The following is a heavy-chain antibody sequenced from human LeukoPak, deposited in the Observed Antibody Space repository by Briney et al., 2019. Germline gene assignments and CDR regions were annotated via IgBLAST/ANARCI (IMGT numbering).Heavy chain of an antibody. J-gene: IGHJ4*02. Sequence: PGTSLRLSCAASGFTFSIYGMHWVRQAPGKGLEGVAFIWYDGSSKYYADSVKGRFTISRDNSKNKLYLEVNSLRVEDTAVIYCAKDGDIAMVFDYWGQGTLVTVSS. CDR2: IWYDGSSK. V-gene: IGHV3-33*06. CDR1: GFTFSIYG. D-gene: IGHD5-18*01. CDR3: AKDGDIAMVFDY.